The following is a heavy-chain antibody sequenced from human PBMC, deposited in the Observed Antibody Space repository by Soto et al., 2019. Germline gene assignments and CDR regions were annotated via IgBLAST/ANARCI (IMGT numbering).Heavy chain of an antibody. Sequence: TSVKVSCKASGYTFIIYDINWVRQATGQGLEWMGWMNPNSGNTGYAQKFQGRVTMTRNTSISTAYMELSSLRSEDTAVYYCATVWAVTFDYWGQGTLVTVSS. J-gene: IGHJ4*02. CDR3: ATVWAVTFDY. V-gene: IGHV1-8*01. CDR1: GYTFIIYD. D-gene: IGHD2-21*02. CDR2: MNPNSGNT.